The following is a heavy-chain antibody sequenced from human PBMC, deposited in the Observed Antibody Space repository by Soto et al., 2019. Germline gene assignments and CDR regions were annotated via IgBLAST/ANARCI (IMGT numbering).Heavy chain of an antibody. CDR2: FVPMFSSS. CDR1: GTTFSTHG. J-gene: IGHJ4*02. V-gene: IGHV1-69*01. Sequence: QVQLVQSGAEVRKPGSSVNVSCKASGTTFSTHGIHWVRQAPGQGLEWMGGFVPMFSSSNYAQKFQGRLPIAADESTNSVYMELNSLSVDDSAIYYCARTGGTYYFDPWGQGTLVTVSS. CDR3: ARTGGTYYFDP. D-gene: IGHD1-26*01.